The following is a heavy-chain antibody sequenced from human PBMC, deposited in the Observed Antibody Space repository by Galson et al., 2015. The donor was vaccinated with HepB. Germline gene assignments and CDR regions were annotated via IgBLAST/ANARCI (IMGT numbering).Heavy chain of an antibody. Sequence: SCKASGYTFTSYGISWVRQAPGQGPEWMGWISAYNGNTNYAQKVQGRVTMTTDTSTSTAYMELRSLRSDDTAVYYCARDRRMTTVTTGWFDPWGQGTLVIVSS. CDR1: GYTFTSYG. J-gene: IGHJ5*02. CDR2: ISAYNGNT. CDR3: ARDRRMTTVTTGWFDP. D-gene: IGHD4-17*01. V-gene: IGHV1-18*01.